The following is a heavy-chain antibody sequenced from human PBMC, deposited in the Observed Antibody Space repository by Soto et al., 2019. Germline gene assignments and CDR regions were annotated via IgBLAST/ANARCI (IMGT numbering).Heavy chain of an antibody. D-gene: IGHD5-12*01. V-gene: IGHV3-30-3*01. CDR2: ISYDGSNK. Sequence: ESGGGVVQPGRSLRLSCAASGFPFSSYAMHWVRQAPGKGLEWGAVISYDGSNKYYADSVKGRFTISRDNSKNTLYLQMNSLRAEDTAVYYCARDIVATTKRASRDYGMDVWGQGTTVTVSS. J-gene: IGHJ6*02. CDR3: ARDIVATTKRASRDYGMDV. CDR1: GFPFSSYA.